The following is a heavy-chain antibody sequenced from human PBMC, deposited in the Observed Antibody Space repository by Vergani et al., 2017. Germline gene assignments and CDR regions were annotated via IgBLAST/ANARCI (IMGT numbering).Heavy chain of an antibody. V-gene: IGHV4-34*01. J-gene: IGHJ4*02. CDR2: INDSGST. CDR1: GGSFSAYY. D-gene: IGHD6-19*01. Sequence: QVQLQQWGTGLLKPSETLSLTCGVYGGSFSAYYWSWIRQPPGKGLEWIGEINDSGSTNYNPSLKSRATISVDTSKKQFSLKLNSVIAAETAVYYCARARGAVAGCFYDWGQGTQVTVSS. CDR3: ARARGAVAGCFYD.